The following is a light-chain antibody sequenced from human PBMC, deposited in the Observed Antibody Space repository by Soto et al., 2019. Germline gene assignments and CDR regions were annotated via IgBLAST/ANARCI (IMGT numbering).Light chain of an antibody. J-gene: IGKJ4*01. CDR2: GAS. V-gene: IGKV3-20*01. CDR3: QQYATSPLT. Sequence: ENVLTQSPGRLSLSPGERATLSCRASQSVARSSIAWYQQKVGQPPRLLIYGASGRATGVPDRISGSGSGTVFTLPIERVEADNFAVYHCQQYATSPLTFGGGTTLEIK. CDR1: QSVARSS.